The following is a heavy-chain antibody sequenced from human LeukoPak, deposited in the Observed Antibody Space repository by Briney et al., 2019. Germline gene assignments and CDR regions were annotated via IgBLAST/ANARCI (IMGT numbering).Heavy chain of an antibody. J-gene: IGHJ5*02. V-gene: IGHV4-38-2*02. CDR2: IHHTGKT. CDR1: GSSIRTYTH. D-gene: IGHD5-18*01. Sequence: SETLSLTCTVSGSSIRTYTHWGWIRQPPGKGLEWIGSIHHTGKTYYNPSLESRVTISVDTSKNQFSLKLSSVSAADTAFYFCLNSGSNYEAVSWGQGTLVTVSS. CDR3: LNSGSNYEAVS.